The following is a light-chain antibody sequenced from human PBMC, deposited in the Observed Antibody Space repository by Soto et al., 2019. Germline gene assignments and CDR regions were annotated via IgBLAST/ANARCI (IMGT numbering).Light chain of an antibody. CDR3: CAYTSSSTDV. CDR2: DVS. J-gene: IGLJ1*01. V-gene: IGLV2-14*01. CDR1: SSYVGGYNY. Sequence: QSVLTQPASVSGSPGQSVTISCTGTSSYVGGYNYVSWYQQHPGKAPKLMIYDVSNRPSGVANRFSGSKSGNTASLTISGLQAEDEAYYYCCAYTSSSTDVFGTGTKVTVL.